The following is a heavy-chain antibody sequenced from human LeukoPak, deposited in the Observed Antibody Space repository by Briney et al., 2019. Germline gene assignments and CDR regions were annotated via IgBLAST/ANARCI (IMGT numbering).Heavy chain of an antibody. V-gene: IGHV4-31*03. CDR2: IYYSGSS. Sequence: SETLSLTCTVSGGSISSGGYYWSWIRQHPGKGLEWIGYIYYSGSSYYNPSLKSRVTISVDTSKNQFSLKLSSVTAADTAVYYCARVIDNSSGTLFDPWGQGTLVTVSS. CDR3: ARVIDNSSGTLFDP. J-gene: IGHJ5*02. D-gene: IGHD6-25*01. CDR1: GGSISSGGYY.